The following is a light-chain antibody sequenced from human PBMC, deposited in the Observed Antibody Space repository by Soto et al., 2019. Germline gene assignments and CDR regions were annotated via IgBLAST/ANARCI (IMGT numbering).Light chain of an antibody. CDR1: QSVSGSS. Sequence: EIVLTQSPGTLSLSPGERATLSCRASQSVSGSSLAWYQQKPGQAPRLLIYGASSRATGIPDRFSGSGSGTYFTLTFNRLATEDFAVYYCQQYDSSPSSFTFGPGTKVDIK. CDR2: GAS. J-gene: IGKJ3*01. V-gene: IGKV3-20*01. CDR3: QQYDSSPSSFT.